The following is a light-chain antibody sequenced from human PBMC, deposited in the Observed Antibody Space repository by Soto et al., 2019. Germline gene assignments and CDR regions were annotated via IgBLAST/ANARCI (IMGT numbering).Light chain of an antibody. J-gene: IGKJ2*01. Sequence: DIVMTQSPLSLPVTPAEPASISCRSSQSLLHSVGYNYLDWYLQKPGQSPQLLIYLGSNRASGVPDRFSGSGTGTDFTLNISRVEAEDVGVYFCMQTLHTPQTFGQGTKLEIK. V-gene: IGKV2-28*01. CDR1: QSLLHSVGYNY. CDR2: LGS. CDR3: MQTLHTPQT.